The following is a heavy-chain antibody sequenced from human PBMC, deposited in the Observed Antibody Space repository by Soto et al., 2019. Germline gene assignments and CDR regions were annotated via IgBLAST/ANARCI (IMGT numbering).Heavy chain of an antibody. D-gene: IGHD6-19*01. CDR3: TRGSLSSGWPGVYYYYMDV. CDR1: GFTFGDYA. V-gene: IGHV3-49*03. CDR2: IRSKAYGGTT. J-gene: IGHJ6*03. Sequence: GGSLRLSCTASGFTFGDYAMSWFRQAPGKGLEWVGFIRSKAYGGTTEYAASVKGRFTISRDDSKSIAYLQMNSLKTEDTAVYYCTRGSLSSGWPGVYYYYMDVWGKGTTVTVSS.